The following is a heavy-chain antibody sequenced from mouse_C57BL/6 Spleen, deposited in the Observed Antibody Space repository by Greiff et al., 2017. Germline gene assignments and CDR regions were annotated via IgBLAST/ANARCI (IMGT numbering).Heavy chain of an antibody. J-gene: IGHJ4*01. Sequence: QVQLQQPGAELVRPGSSVKLSCKASGYTFTSYWMDWVKQRPGQGLEWIGNIYPSDSETHYNQKFKDKATLTVDKSSSTAYMQLSSLTSEYSAVYYCAREGGKGPFYAMDYWGQGTSVTVSS. V-gene: IGHV1-61*01. CDR1: GYTFTSYW. CDR3: AREGGKGPFYAMDY. CDR2: IYPSDSET. D-gene: IGHD3-3*01.